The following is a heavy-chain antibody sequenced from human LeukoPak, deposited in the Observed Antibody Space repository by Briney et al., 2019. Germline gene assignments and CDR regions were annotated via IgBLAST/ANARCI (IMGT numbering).Heavy chain of an antibody. D-gene: IGHD6-13*01. CDR1: GFTFSSYG. J-gene: IGHJ6*03. Sequence: PGRSLRLSCAASGFTFSSYGMHWVRQAPGKGLEWVAVIWYDGSNKYYADSVKGRFTISRDNSKNTVYLQMNSLRAEDTSVYYCAKAKAAAGAVYYYYMDVWGKGTTVTVSS. CDR2: IWYDGSNK. V-gene: IGHV3-33*06. CDR3: AKAKAAAGAVYYYYMDV.